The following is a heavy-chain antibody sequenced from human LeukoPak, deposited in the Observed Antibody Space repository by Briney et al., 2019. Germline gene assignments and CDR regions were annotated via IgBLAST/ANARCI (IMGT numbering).Heavy chain of an antibody. CDR3: AKGLRSGSAKYNCLDP. Sequence: PGGSLRLSCAASGFTFSSYAMSWVRQAPGKGLEWVSAISGSGGSTYYADSVKGRFTISRDNSKNTLYLQMNSLRAEDTAVYYCAKGLRSGSAKYNCLDPWGQGTLVTVSS. J-gene: IGHJ5*02. CDR2: ISGSGGST. V-gene: IGHV3-23*01. D-gene: IGHD3-10*01. CDR1: GFTFSSYA.